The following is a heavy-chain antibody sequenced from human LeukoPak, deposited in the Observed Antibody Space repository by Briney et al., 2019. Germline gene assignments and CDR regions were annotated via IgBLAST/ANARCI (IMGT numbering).Heavy chain of an antibody. D-gene: IGHD4-23*01. Sequence: PGGSLRLSCTASGFTFSTSSFNWVRQAPGKGLEWISYISTSSTINYADSVRGRFTISRDNAKSSLSLQMNSLRAEDTAVYYCARDLDYGGRGLDSWGQGTLVIVSS. CDR2: ISTSSTI. V-gene: IGHV3-48*04. CDR1: GFTFSTSS. CDR3: ARDLDYGGRGLDS. J-gene: IGHJ4*02.